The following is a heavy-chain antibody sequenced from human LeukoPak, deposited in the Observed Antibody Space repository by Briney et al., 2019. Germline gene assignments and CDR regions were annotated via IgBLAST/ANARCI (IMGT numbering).Heavy chain of an antibody. J-gene: IGHJ6*02. CDR3: AREGGSSGWYGPYYYYGMDV. CDR1: GYTFTGYY. V-gene: IGHV1-2*04. CDR2: INPNSGGT. D-gene: IGHD6-19*01. Sequence: GASVKVSCKASGYTFTGYYMHWVRQAPGQGLEWMGWINPNSGGTNYAQKFQGWVTMTRDTSISTACMELSRLRSDDTAVYYCAREGGSSGWYGPYYYYGMDVWGQGTTVTVSS.